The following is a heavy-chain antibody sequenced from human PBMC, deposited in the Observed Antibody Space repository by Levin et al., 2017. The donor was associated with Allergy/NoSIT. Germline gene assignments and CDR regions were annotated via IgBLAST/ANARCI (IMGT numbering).Heavy chain of an antibody. J-gene: IGHJ4*02. V-gene: IGHV4-61*02. CDR2: IYSSGSA. CDR3: ARAEGGSEH. Sequence: SETLSLTCKVSGGSISSGSYYWSWIRQPAAKGLEWIGRIYSSGSANYNPSLKSRVTISVDTSKHQFSLKLSSVPAADTAVYYCARAEGGSEHWGQGTLVNVSS. CDR1: GGSISSGSYY. D-gene: IGHD3-10*01.